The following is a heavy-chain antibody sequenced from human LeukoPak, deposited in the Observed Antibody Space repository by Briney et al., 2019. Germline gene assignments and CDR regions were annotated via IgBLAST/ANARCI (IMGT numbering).Heavy chain of an antibody. V-gene: IGHV1-8*03. J-gene: IGHJ3*02. D-gene: IGHD3-3*01. CDR1: GYTFTSYD. CDR3: ARSGITIFGVVIHDAFDI. CDR2: MNPNSGNT. Sequence: GASVKVSCKASGYTFTSYDINWMRQATGQGLEWMGWMNPNSGNTGYAQKLQGRVTITRNTSISTAYMELSSLRSEDTAVYYCARSGITIFGVVIHDAFDIWGQGTMVTVSS.